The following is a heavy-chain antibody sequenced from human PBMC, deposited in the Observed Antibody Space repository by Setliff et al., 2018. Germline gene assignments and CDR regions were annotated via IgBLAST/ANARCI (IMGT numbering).Heavy chain of an antibody. CDR3: ASGGFGVHYFDY. CDR2: INHSGST. V-gene: IGHV4-34*01. CDR1: GGSFSGYY. Sequence: LSLTCAVYGGSFSGYYWIWIRQPPGKGLEWIGEINHSGSTNYNPSLKSRVTISVDTSKNQFSLKLSSVTAADTAVYYCASGGFGVHYFDYWGQGTLVTVSS. J-gene: IGHJ4*02. D-gene: IGHD3-10*01.